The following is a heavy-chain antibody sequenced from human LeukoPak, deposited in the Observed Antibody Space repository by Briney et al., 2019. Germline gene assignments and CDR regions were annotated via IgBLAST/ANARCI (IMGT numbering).Heavy chain of an antibody. Sequence: GRSLRLSCAASGFTFSSYAMSWVPQAPAKGLEWVSAISGSGGSTYYADSVKGRFTISRDNSKNTLYLQMNSLRAEDTAVYYCANLTPYNWNDAGVDYWGQGTLVTVSS. J-gene: IGHJ4*02. CDR1: GFTFSSYA. V-gene: IGHV3-23*01. CDR3: ANLTPYNWNDAGVDY. D-gene: IGHD1-20*01. CDR2: ISGSGGST.